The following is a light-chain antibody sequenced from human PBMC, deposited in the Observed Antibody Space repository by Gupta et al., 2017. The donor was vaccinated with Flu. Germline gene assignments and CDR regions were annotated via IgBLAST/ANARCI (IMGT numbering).Light chain of an antibody. CDR1: QIINKY. Sequence: DIQLNQSPSSLSASVGDRVTITCRASQIINKYVNWYQHKPGKAPKLLVYAASSLQSGVPSRFSGSGSGTDFTLTISTLQPEDFATYFCQQTYNTPWTFGQGTNVEI. CDR2: AAS. V-gene: IGKV1-39*01. CDR3: QQTYNTPWT. J-gene: IGKJ1*01.